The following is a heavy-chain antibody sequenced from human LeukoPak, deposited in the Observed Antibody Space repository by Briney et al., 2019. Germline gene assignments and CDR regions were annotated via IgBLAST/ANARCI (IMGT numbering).Heavy chain of an antibody. J-gene: IGHJ4*02. CDR2: ISGSGGST. CDR3: AKLRAAAAGVY. V-gene: IGHV3-23*01. CDR1: GLTLSSYA. Sequence: QSGGSLRLSCAASGLTLSSYAMSWVRQAPGKGLECVSAISGSGGSTYYADSVKGRFTISRDNSKNTLYLQMNSLRAEDTAVYYCAKLRAAAAGVYWGQGTLVTVSS. D-gene: IGHD6-13*01.